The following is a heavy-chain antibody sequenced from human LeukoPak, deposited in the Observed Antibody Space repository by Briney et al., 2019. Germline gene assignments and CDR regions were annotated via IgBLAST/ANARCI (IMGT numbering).Heavy chain of an antibody. V-gene: IGHV1-69*02. CDR1: GYTFASNSI. J-gene: IGHJ4*02. D-gene: IGHD3-22*01. CDR3: ARWDDSTAYDY. Sequence: ASVKVSCKASGYTFASNSISGISWVRQAPGQGLEWMGRIIPILGIANYAQKFQGRVTITADKSTSTAYMELSSLRSEDTAVYYCARWDDSTAYDYWGQGTLVTVSS. CDR2: IIPILGIA.